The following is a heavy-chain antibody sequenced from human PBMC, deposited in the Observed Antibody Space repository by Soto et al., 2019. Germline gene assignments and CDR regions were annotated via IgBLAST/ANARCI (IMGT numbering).Heavy chain of an antibody. Sequence: EVQLVESGGGLVKPGGSLRLSCAASGITFSEAWMNWVRQSPGKGLEWVGRIKSKSDGGTTAYAAPVKGRFTISRDDSKNTLCLQMNSLKTEDTAVYYCTSNFYSDHGMDVWGQGTTVTVSS. CDR2: IKSKSDGGTT. CDR3: TSNFYSDHGMDV. CDR1: GITFSEAW. J-gene: IGHJ6*02. V-gene: IGHV3-15*01. D-gene: IGHD4-17*01.